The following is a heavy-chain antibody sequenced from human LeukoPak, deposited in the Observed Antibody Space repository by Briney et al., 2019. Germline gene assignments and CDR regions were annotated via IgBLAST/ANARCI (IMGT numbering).Heavy chain of an antibody. D-gene: IGHD6-19*01. CDR2: ISAYNGNT. V-gene: IGHV1-18*01. J-gene: IGHJ4*02. CDR1: GYTFTSYG. Sequence: GASVNVSCKASGYTFTSYGISWVRQAPGQGLEWMGWISAYNGNTNYAQKLQGRVTITTDTSTSTAYMELRSLRSDDTAVYYCARDVLYSSSWYARYSSGWYSFDYWGQGTLVTVSS. CDR3: ARDVLYSSSWYARYSSGWYSFDY.